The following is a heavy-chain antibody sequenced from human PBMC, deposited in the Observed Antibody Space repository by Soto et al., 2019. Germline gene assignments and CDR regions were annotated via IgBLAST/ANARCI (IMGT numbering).Heavy chain of an antibody. CDR2: INPNSGGT. D-gene: IGHD6-13*01. Sequence: QVQLVQSGAEVKKPGASVKVSCKASGYTFTGYYMHWVRQAPGQGLEWMGWINPNSGGTNYAQKFQSWVTITRYTSISTAYMELSRLRSDDTAVYYCARGMLAAAGTGFVYWGQGTLATVSS. CDR1: GYTFTGYY. J-gene: IGHJ4*02. V-gene: IGHV1-2*04. CDR3: ARGMLAAAGTGFVY.